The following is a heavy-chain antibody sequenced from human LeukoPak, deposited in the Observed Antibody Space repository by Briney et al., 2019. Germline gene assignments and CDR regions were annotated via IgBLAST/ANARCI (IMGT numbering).Heavy chain of an antibody. CDR3: ARDRGNGDYGDYFDS. D-gene: IGHD4-17*01. Sequence: SETLSLTCSVSGGSVTSGPNYWNWLRRPAGKGLEWIVRIQTSGRVNYNPSLQSRVTLYLYTPKNLVSLQLTSVTAADTAVYYCARDRGNGDYGDYFDSWGQGTQVTVSS. CDR2: IQTSGRV. CDR1: GGSVTSGPNY. J-gene: IGHJ4*02. V-gene: IGHV4-61*02.